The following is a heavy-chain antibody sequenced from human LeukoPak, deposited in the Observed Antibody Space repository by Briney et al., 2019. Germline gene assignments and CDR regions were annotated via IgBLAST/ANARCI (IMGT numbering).Heavy chain of an antibody. CDR2: IYHSGST. D-gene: IGHD5-24*01. CDR3: ARDTRRDTGIDY. V-gene: IGHV4-38-2*02. Sequence: SETLSLTCTVSGYSISSGYYWGWIRQPPGKGLKWIGSIYHSGSTFYNPSLKSRVTISVDTSKNQFSLKLSSVTAADTAVYYCARDTRRDTGIDYWGQGTLVTVSS. J-gene: IGHJ4*02. CDR1: GYSISSGYY.